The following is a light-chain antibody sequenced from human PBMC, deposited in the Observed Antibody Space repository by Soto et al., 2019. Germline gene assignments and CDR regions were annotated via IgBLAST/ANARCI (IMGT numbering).Light chain of an antibody. CDR3: QSYDSSLSGDV. CDR1: ISDICGYNY. V-gene: IGLV2-14*01. J-gene: IGLJ1*01. Sequence: SALTEPASVSGSPGQSITLSCTGTISDICGYNYVSWFQQSPGKAPKVVIYEVTNRPSGVSNRFSGSKSGNTASLTISGLQAEDEADYYCQSYDSSLSGDVFGTGTKGNVL. CDR2: EVT.